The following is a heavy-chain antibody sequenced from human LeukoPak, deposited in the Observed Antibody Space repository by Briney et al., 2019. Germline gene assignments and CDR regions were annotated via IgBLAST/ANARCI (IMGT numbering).Heavy chain of an antibody. CDR2: ISGTSTYI. J-gene: IGHJ4*02. Sequence: GGSLRLSCAASGFSFSSHSMKWLRQAPGKGLVWVSYISGTSTYIYYADSLKGCFTISRDNATNSLVLQMNSLRAADTAVYYCARASLSEIIAAETYFDSWGQGTMVTVCS. CDR3: ARASLSEIIAAETYFDS. V-gene: IGHV3-21*01. D-gene: IGHD6-13*01. CDR1: GFSFSSHS.